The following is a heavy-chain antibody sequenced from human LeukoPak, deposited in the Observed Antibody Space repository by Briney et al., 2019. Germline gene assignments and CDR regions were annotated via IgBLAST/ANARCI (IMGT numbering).Heavy chain of an antibody. D-gene: IGHD6-25*01. J-gene: IGHJ4*02. CDR2: KSYDGSNK. CDR3: ARARPGVFDY. Sequence: GGSLRLSCAASGFTFSSYAMHWVRQAPGKGLEWVAVKSYDGSNKYYADSVKGRFTISRDNSKNTLYLQMNSLRAEDTAVYYCARARPGVFDYWGQGTLVTVSS. CDR1: GFTFSSYA. V-gene: IGHV3-30-3*01.